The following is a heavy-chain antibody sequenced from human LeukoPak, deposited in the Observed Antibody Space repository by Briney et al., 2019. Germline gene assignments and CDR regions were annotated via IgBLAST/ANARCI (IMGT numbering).Heavy chain of an antibody. D-gene: IGHD2-2*01. V-gene: IGHV3-7*01. CDR1: GFSLSAYW. CDR3: AKDADIVVVPAAMGAFDI. Sequence: GGSLRLSCAASGFSLSAYWMTWVRQAPGKGLEWVANINRDGSQKNHVDSVKGRFTISRDNAENSLFLQMNSLTAEDTAVYYCAKDADIVVVPAAMGAFDIWGQGTMVTVSS. CDR2: INRDGSQK. J-gene: IGHJ3*02.